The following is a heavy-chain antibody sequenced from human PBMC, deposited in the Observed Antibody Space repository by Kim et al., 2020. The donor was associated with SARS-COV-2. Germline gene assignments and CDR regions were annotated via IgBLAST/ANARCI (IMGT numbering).Heavy chain of an antibody. CDR1: GFTFSSYW. CDR3: ASRRYTGTYYYFDY. Sequence: GGSLRLSCAASGFTFSSYWMHWVRQAPGKGLVWVSRINSDGGTTSYADSVKGRFTISRENAKSTLYLQMNSLSAEDTAVYYCASRRYTGTYYYFDYWGQGTLVTVSS. D-gene: IGHD1-26*01. CDR2: INSDGGTT. J-gene: IGHJ4*02. V-gene: IGHV3-74*01.